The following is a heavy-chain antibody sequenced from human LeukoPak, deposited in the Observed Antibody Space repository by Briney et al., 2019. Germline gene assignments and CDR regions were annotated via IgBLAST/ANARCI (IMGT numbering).Heavy chain of an antibody. CDR3: ARAGRAVAGVDFDY. CDR1: GGTFSSYA. V-gene: IGHV1-69*06. D-gene: IGHD6-19*01. J-gene: IGHJ4*02. Sequence: ASVKVSCKASGGTFSSYAISWVRQAPGQGLEWMGGIIPIFGTANYAQKFQGRVTITADKSTSTAYMELSSLRSEDTAVYYCARAGRAVAGVDFDYWGQGTLVTVSS. CDR2: IIPIFGTA.